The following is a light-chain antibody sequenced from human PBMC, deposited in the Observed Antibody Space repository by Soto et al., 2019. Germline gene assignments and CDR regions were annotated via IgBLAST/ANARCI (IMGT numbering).Light chain of an antibody. CDR3: QQYRSYSIT. Sequence: DIQMTQSPSILSASVGDRVTITCRASQSISSWLAWYQQKPGKAPKLLIYKASSLESGVPSRFSGSGSGTEFTLTISSLQPDDFATYYCQQYRSYSITFGGGTKVEIK. V-gene: IGKV1-5*03. J-gene: IGKJ4*01. CDR1: QSISSW. CDR2: KAS.